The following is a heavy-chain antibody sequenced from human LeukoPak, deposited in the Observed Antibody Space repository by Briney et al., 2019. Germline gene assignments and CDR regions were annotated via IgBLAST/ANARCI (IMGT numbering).Heavy chain of an antibody. CDR1: GFTFSNHW. V-gene: IGHV3-7*01. CDR2: INQDGSET. J-gene: IGHJ3*02. Sequence: GGSLRLSCAASGFTFSNHWMNWVRQAPGKGLEWVADINQDGSETYYVDSVKGRFTISRDNAKNSLYLQMNSLRAEDTAVYYCARDQDDSSGYDAFDIWGQGTMVTVSS. D-gene: IGHD3-22*01. CDR3: ARDQDDSSGYDAFDI.